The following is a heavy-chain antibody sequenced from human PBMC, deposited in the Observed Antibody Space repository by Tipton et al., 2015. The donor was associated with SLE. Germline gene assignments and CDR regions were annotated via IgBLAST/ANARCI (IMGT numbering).Heavy chain of an antibody. V-gene: IGHV3-30*02. Sequence: SLRLSCAASGFTFSSYGMHWVRQAPGKGLEWVAFIRYDGSNKYYADSVKGRFTISRDNSKNTLYLQMNSLRAEDTAVYYCAGVPAAWGWYFDLWGRGTLVTVSS. J-gene: IGHJ2*01. CDR1: GFTFSSYG. D-gene: IGHD2-2*01. CDR3: AGVPAAWGWYFDL. CDR2: IRYDGSNK.